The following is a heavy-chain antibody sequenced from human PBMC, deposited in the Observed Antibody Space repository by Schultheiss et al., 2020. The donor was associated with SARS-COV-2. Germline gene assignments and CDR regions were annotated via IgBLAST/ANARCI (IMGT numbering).Heavy chain of an antibody. D-gene: IGHD3-3*01. J-gene: IGHJ6*02. CDR3: ARDPVLVFGVVRAGYYGMDV. CDR2: ISAYNGNT. V-gene: IGHV1-18*01. Sequence: ASVKVSCKASGYTFTSYGISWVRQAPGQGLEWMGWISAYNGNTNYAQKLQGRVTMTTDTSTSTAYMELRSLRSDDTAVYYCARDPVLVFGVVRAGYYGMDVWGQGTTVTVSS. CDR1: GYTFTSYG.